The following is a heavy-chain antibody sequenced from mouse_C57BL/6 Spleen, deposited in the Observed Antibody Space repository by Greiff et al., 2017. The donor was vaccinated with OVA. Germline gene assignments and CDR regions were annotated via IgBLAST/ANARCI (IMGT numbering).Heavy chain of an antibody. D-gene: IGHD4-1*01. V-gene: IGHV5-6*01. CDR2: ISSGGSYT. CDR3: ARNWEGGNYFDY. J-gene: IGHJ2*01. CDR1: GFTFSSYG. Sequence: EVHLVESGGDLVKPGGSLKLSCAASGFTFSSYGMSWVRQTPDKRLEWVATISSGGSYTYYPDSVKGRFTISRDNAKNTLYLQMSSLKSEDTAMYYCARNWEGGNYFDYWGQGTTLTVSS.